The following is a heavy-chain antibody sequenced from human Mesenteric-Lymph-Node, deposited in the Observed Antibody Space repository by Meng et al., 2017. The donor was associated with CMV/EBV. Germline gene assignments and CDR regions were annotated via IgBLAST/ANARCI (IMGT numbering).Heavy chain of an antibody. Sequence: LSCAVSGFTFSSYGMYWVRQAPGKGLEWVAWIRYDGSKTYNADSVQGRFTISRDNSKNTLHLHMNSLRAEDAAVYYCARTWMVHFDYWGQGTLVTVSS. CDR1: GFTFSSYG. CDR3: ARTWMVHFDY. D-gene: IGHD4/OR15-4a*01. J-gene: IGHJ4*02. CDR2: IRYDGSKT. V-gene: IGHV3-30*02.